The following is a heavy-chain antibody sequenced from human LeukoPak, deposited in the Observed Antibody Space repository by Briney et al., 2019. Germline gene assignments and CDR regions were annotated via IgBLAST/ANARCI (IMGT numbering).Heavy chain of an antibody. Sequence: PGGSLRLSCAASGFTFSSYGMHWARQAPGKGLEWVAVIWYDGSNKYYADSVKGRFTISRDNSKNTLYLQMNSLRAEDTAVYYCASNLAVFGVVIMGYWGQGTLVTVSS. J-gene: IGHJ4*02. D-gene: IGHD3-3*01. CDR1: GFTFSSYG. V-gene: IGHV3-33*01. CDR3: ASNLAVFGVVIMGY. CDR2: IWYDGSNK.